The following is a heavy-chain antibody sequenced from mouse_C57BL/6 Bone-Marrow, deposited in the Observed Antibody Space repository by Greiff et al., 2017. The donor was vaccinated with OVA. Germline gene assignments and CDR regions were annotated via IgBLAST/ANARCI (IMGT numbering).Heavy chain of an antibody. Sequence: EVQLQQSGPELVKPGASVKISCKASGYSFTGYYMNWVKQSPDKSLEWIGEINPSTGVTTYNQKFKAKATLTVDKSSSTAYMQLKILTSEASAVYYCARGGTSPFAYWGQGTLVTVSA. CDR2: INPSTGVT. J-gene: IGHJ3*01. D-gene: IGHD4-1*01. V-gene: IGHV1-42*01. CDR3: ARGGTSPFAY. CDR1: GYSFTGYY.